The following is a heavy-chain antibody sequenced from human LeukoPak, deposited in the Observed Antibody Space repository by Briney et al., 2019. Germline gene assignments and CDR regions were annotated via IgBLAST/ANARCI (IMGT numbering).Heavy chain of an antibody. CDR1: GYTFTSYG. Sequence: GASVKVSCKASGYTFTSYGISWVRQAPGQGLEWMGGIIPIFGTANYAQKFQGRVTITADESTSTAYMELSSLRSEDTAVYYCASAGWIRRTIDYWGQGTLVTVSS. CDR3: ASAGWIRRTIDY. D-gene: IGHD5-18*01. V-gene: IGHV1-69*13. J-gene: IGHJ4*02. CDR2: IIPIFGTA.